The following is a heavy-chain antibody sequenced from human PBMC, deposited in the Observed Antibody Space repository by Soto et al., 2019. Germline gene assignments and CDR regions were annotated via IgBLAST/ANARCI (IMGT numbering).Heavy chain of an antibody. Sequence: QVQLQESGPGLVKPSETLSLSCAVSDDSISSYYCMWIRQPPGKGLESIGYLYYGRSANYNPSLKSRVTLSVDTSTNQCSLTLSSMTAAVTAVYYCALRSMAVVPEYWGQGTLVTVSS. CDR1: DDSISSYY. J-gene: IGHJ4*02. CDR3: ALRSMAVVPEY. CDR2: LYYGRSA. V-gene: IGHV4-59*01. D-gene: IGHD3-22*01.